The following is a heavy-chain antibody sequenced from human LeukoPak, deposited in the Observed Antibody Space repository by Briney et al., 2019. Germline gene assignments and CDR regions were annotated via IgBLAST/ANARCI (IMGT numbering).Heavy chain of an antibody. V-gene: IGHV4-61*02. CDR1: GGSISSGSYY. CDR2: IYTSGST. CDR3: ARATPQYYHYYGMDV. J-gene: IGHJ6*02. Sequence: PSQTLSLTCTVSGGSISSGSYYWSWIRQPAGKGLEWIGRIYTSGSTNYNPSLKSRVTISVDTSKNQFSLKLSSVTAADTAVYYCARATPQYYHYYGMDVWGHGTTVTVSS.